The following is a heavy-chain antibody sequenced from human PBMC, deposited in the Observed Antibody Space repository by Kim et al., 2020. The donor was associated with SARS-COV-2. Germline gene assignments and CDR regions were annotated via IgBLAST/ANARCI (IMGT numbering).Heavy chain of an antibody. Sequence: GGSLRLSCAASGFIFSARNMDWVRQAPGKGPEWIARILTNGWTYNTQYAVSVEGRFTISRDDSNDSLYLQMNRLKTEDTAVYYCVKDSGMGHYFDYWGQGALVTVSS. D-gene: IGHD1-20*01. CDR3: VKDSGMGHYFDY. CDR1: GFIFSARN. V-gene: IGHV3-72*01. CDR2: ILTNGWTYNT. J-gene: IGHJ4*02.